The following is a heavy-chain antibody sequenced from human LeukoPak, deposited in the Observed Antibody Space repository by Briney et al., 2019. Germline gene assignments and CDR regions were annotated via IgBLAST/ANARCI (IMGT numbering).Heavy chain of an antibody. CDR1: GFTFSNYA. CDR2: ISSSSSYI. V-gene: IGHV3-21*01. CDR3: AVLPPFDY. Sequence: GGSLRLSCATSGFTFSNYAMNWVRQAPGKGLEWVSSISSSSSYIYYADSVKGRFTISRDNAKNSLYLQMNSLRAEDTAVYYCAVLPPFDYWGQGTLVTVSS. J-gene: IGHJ4*02.